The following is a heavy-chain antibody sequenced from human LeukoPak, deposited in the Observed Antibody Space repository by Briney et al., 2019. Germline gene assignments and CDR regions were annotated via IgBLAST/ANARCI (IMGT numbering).Heavy chain of an antibody. CDR3: ARVSTVTTATTFDY. CDR2: MNPNSGNT. D-gene: IGHD4-17*01. J-gene: IGHJ4*02. Sequence: ASVKVSCKASGYTFTSYDINWVRQATGQGLEWMGWMNPNSGNTGYAQKFQGRVTITRNTSISTAYMELSSLRSEDTAVYYCARVSTVTTATTFDYWGQGTLVTVSS. CDR1: GYTFTSYD. V-gene: IGHV1-8*03.